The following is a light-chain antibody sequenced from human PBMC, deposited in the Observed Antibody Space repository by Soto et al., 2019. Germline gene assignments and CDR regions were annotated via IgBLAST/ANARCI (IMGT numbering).Light chain of an antibody. Sequence: QSVLTQPPSASGSPGQSVTISCTGTKNDIGVYDFVSWYQHHPGKAPKLMIYEVSNRPSGVSNRFSGSKSGNTASLTISGLQPEEQPDPSRSSYTSRSTLVFGTGTKVTV. CDR2: EVS. CDR1: KNDIGVYDF. V-gene: IGLV2-14*01. J-gene: IGLJ1*01. CDR3: SSYTSRSTLV.